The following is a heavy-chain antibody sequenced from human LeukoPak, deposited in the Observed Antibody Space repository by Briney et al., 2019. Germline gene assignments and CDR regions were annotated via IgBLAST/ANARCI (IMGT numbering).Heavy chain of an antibody. J-gene: IGHJ4*02. Sequence: GGSLRLSCAASGFTFSNYAMSWVRQAPGKGLEWVSTISTNGAGTYYADSVQGRFTISRDNSKNTLYLQMNGLRAEDTAVYYCARDLWYCSGGSCYSGFDYWGQGTLVTVSS. V-gene: IGHV3-23*01. D-gene: IGHD2-15*01. CDR1: GFTFSNYA. CDR2: ISTNGAGT. CDR3: ARDLWYCSGGSCYSGFDY.